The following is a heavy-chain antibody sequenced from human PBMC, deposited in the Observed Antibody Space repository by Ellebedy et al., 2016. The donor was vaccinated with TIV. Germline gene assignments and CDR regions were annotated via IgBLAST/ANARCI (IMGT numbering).Heavy chain of an antibody. CDR1: GGSISSYY. J-gene: IGHJ4*02. Sequence: SETLSLTXTVSGGSISSYYWSWIRQPPGKGLEWIGYIYYSGSTNYNPSLKSRVTISVDTSKNQFSLKLNSMTAADTAVYYCARGRSLGDYWGQGSLVTVSS. CDR3: ARGRSLGDY. V-gene: IGHV4-59*01. CDR2: IYYSGST. D-gene: IGHD2-15*01.